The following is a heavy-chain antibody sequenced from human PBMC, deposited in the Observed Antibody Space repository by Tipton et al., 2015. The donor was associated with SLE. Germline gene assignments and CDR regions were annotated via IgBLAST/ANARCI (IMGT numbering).Heavy chain of an antibody. Sequence: TLSLTCTVSGGSISGYYWSWIRQPPGKGLEWIGYIYYSGTTNYSPSLRSRVTMSVDTSKNQCSLKLSSVTAADTAVYYCARGTSIVVVPAALTDWGQETLVTVSS. D-gene: IGHD2-2*01. J-gene: IGHJ4*02. CDR2: IYYSGTT. V-gene: IGHV4-59*01. CDR3: ARGTSIVVVPAALTD. CDR1: GGSISGYY.